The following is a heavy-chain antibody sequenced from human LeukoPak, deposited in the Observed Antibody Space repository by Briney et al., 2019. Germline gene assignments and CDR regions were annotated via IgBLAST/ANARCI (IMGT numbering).Heavy chain of an antibody. CDR1: GFTFSNYW. Sequence: GGSLRLSCAASGFTFSNYWMSWVRQAPGKGLEWVANIRQDGSDKYYMESVKGRFTISRDNANSSLYLQMNSLRAEDTAVYYCARYLFLSGIPAAGVFDYWGQGTLVTVSS. V-gene: IGHV3-7*01. CDR3: ARYLFLSGIPAAGVFDY. J-gene: IGHJ4*02. CDR2: IRQDGSDK. D-gene: IGHD6-25*01.